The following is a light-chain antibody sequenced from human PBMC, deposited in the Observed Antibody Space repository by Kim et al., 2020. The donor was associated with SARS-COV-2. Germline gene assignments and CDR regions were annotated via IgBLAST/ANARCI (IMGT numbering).Light chain of an antibody. Sequence: QSALTQPRSVSGSPGQSVTISCTGTSSDVGGYNYVSWYQQHPGKAPKLIIYDVSKRPSGVPDRFSGSKSGNTASLTISGLQAEDKADYSCCSYAGRYTWVFGGGTQLTVL. CDR3: CSYAGRYTWV. V-gene: IGLV2-11*01. J-gene: IGLJ3*02. CDR1: SSDVGGYNY. CDR2: DVS.